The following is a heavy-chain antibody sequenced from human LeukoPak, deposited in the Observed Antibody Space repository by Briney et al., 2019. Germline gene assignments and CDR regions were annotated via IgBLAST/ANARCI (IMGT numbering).Heavy chain of an antibody. CDR2: ISAYNGNT. CDR3: ARGYDILTGHYYYYMDV. Sequence: ASVKVSCKASGYTFTSYGSSWVRHAPGQGLEWMGWISAYNGNTNYAQKLHGRVTMTTDTSTSTAYMELRSLRSDDTAVYYCARGYDILTGHYYYYMDVWGKGTTVTVSS. J-gene: IGHJ6*03. CDR1: GYTFTSYG. V-gene: IGHV1-18*01. D-gene: IGHD3-9*01.